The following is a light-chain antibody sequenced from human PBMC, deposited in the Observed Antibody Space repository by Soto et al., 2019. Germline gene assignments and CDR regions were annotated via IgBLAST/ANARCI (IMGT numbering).Light chain of an antibody. CDR3: QSYDNSLSDYV. CDR1: SSNIATNT. J-gene: IGLJ1*01. V-gene: IGLV1-44*01. Sequence: QSALTQPPSASGTPGQRVTVSCSGSSSNIATNTVNWYQQLPGTAPKLLIYSNNQRPSGVPDRFSGSKSGTSASLAISGLQSEDEADYYCQSYDNSLSDYVFGTGTRSPS. CDR2: SNN.